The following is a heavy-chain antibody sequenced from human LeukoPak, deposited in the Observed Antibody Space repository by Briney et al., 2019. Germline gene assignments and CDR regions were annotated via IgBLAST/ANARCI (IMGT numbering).Heavy chain of an antibody. CDR1: GFTFSSYG. CDR3: AKDFEGGGMLWGGDR. CDR2: IRYDGSSK. J-gene: IGHJ5*02. Sequence: GGSLRLSCAASGFTFSSYGMHWVRQAPGKGLEWVAFIRYDGSSKYCADSVKGRFTISRDNSKNTLYLQMNSLRAEDTAVYYCAKDFEGGGMLWGGDRWGQGTLVTVSS. D-gene: IGHD2-15*01. V-gene: IGHV3-30*02.